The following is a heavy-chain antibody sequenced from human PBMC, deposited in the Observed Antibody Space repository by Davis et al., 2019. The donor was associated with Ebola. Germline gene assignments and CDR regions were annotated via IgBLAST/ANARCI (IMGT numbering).Heavy chain of an antibody. CDR1: GFTFSSYE. Sequence: GESLKISCAASGFTFSSYEMNWVRQAPGKGLEWVSYISSSGSTIYYADSVKGRFTISRDNAKNSLYLQMNSLRAEDTAVYYCARDRAYYDFWSGFFDYWGQGTLVTVSS. J-gene: IGHJ4*02. D-gene: IGHD3-3*01. V-gene: IGHV3-48*03. CDR3: ARDRAYYDFWSGFFDY. CDR2: ISSSGSTI.